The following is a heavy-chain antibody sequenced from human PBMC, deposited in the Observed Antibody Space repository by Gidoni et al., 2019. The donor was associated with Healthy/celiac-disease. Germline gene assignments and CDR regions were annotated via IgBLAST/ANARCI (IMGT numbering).Heavy chain of an antibody. Sequence: QVQLQESGPGLVKPSETLSLTCTVSGGSISSYYWSWIRQPPGKGLEWIGYIYYSGSTNYNPSLKSRVTISVDTSKNQFSLKLSSVTAADTAVYYCARGSPFHGMDVWGQGTTVTVSS. CDR3: ARGSPFHGMDV. J-gene: IGHJ6*02. CDR1: GGSISSYY. D-gene: IGHD1-26*01. CDR2: IYYSGST. V-gene: IGHV4-59*01.